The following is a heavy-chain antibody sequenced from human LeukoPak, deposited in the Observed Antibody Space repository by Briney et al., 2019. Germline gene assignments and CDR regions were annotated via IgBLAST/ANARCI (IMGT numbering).Heavy chain of an antibody. CDR3: ARDSGWEVVLYASEI. CDR2: INPKSGGT. J-gene: IGHJ3*02. CDR1: GYTFTGYH. V-gene: IGHV1-2*04. Sequence: ASVKVSCKASGYTFTGYHIHWVRQAPGQGLEWVGWINPKSGGTNYAQKFEGWVTMTRDTSMSTVYMELSRLKSDDTAVYYCARDSGWEVVLYASEIWGQGTMVTVSS. D-gene: IGHD1-26*01.